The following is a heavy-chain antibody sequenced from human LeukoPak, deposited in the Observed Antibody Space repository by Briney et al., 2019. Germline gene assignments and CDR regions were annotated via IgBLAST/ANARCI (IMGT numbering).Heavy chain of an antibody. V-gene: IGHV3-30-3*01. Sequence: GGSLRLSCAASGFTFSSYAMHWVRQAPGKGLEWVAVISYDGSNKYYADSVKGRFTISRDNSKNTLYLQMNSLRAEDTAVYYCARDQDYWGQGTLVTVSS. CDR1: GFTFSSYA. CDR3: ARDQDY. J-gene: IGHJ4*02. CDR2: ISYDGSNK.